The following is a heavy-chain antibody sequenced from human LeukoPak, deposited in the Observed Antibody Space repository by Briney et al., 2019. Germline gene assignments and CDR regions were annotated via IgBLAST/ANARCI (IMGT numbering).Heavy chain of an antibody. J-gene: IGHJ4*02. CDR2: ISSSGAYI. CDR1: GFTFSSYS. V-gene: IGHV3-21*01. D-gene: IGHD4-11*01. CDR3: AREPTTVSPPG. Sequence: GGTLSLSCAASGFTFSSYSMNWVRHTPGKGLEWVSSISSSGAYIFYADSVKGRFTISRDNAKNSLYLQMTSLRAEDTAVYYCAREPTTVSPPGWGQGTLVTVSS.